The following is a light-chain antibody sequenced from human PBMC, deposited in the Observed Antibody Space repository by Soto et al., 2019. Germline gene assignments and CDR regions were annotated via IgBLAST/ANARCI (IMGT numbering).Light chain of an antibody. J-gene: IGLJ2*01. CDR3: QPYDSSLPGPV. CDR1: SSNIGAGYD. Sequence: QSVLTQPPSVSGAPGQRVTISCTGSSSNIGAGYDVHWYQQLPGTAPKLLIYGNSNRPSGVPDRFSGSKSGSSASLAITGLHAEVEADYYCQPYDSSLPGPVFGGGTNLTVL. CDR2: GNS. V-gene: IGLV1-40*01.